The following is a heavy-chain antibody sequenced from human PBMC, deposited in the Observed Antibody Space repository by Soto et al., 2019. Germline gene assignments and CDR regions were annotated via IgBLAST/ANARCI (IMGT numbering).Heavy chain of an antibody. V-gene: IGHV4-30-4*01. CDR1: GGSISSGDYY. J-gene: IGHJ5*02. CDR3: ARLTTVTTRRFDP. D-gene: IGHD4-4*01. Sequence: KTSETLSLTCTVSGGSISSGDYYWSWIRQPPGKGLEWIGYIYYSGSTYYNPSLKSRVTISVDTSKNQFSLKLSSVTAADTAVYYCARLTTVTTRRFDPWGQGTLVTVSS. CDR2: IYYSGST.